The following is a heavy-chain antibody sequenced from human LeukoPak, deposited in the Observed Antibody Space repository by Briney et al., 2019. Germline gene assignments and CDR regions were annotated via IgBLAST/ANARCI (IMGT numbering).Heavy chain of an antibody. Sequence: GGSLRLSCAASGFTFSSYSMNWVRQAPGKGLEWVSYISSSSSTIYYADSVKGRFTISRDNAKNSLYLQMNSLRAEDTAVYYCARRAGRRFGELLFSYYFDCWGQGTLVTVSS. CDR2: ISSSSSTI. D-gene: IGHD3-10*01. CDR1: GFTFSSYS. CDR3: ARRAGRRFGELLFSYYFDC. V-gene: IGHV3-48*04. J-gene: IGHJ4*02.